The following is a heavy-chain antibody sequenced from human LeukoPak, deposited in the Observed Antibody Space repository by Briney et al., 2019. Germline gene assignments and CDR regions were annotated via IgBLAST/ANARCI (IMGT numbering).Heavy chain of an antibody. Sequence: GGSLRLSCAASGFTFSSYNMNWVRQAPGKGLEWVSSISSGSSYIFYADSVKGRFTISRDNARNSLYLQMNSLRAEDTAVYYCARYSGTYRDSWGQGTPVTVSS. D-gene: IGHD1-26*01. J-gene: IGHJ4*02. CDR2: ISSGSSYI. CDR1: GFTFSSYN. CDR3: ARYSGTYRDS. V-gene: IGHV3-21*01.